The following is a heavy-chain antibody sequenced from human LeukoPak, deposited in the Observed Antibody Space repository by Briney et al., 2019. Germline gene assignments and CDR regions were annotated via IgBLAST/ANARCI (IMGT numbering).Heavy chain of an antibody. Sequence: SETLSLTCTVSGGSVSSYYWSWIRQPPGKGLEWIGYIYYSGSTNYNPSLKSRVTISVDTSKNQFSLKLSSVIAADTAVYYCARGNELTYWGQGTLVTVSS. D-gene: IGHD1-26*01. CDR3: ARGNELTY. CDR1: GGSVSSYY. V-gene: IGHV4-59*02. J-gene: IGHJ4*02. CDR2: IYYSGST.